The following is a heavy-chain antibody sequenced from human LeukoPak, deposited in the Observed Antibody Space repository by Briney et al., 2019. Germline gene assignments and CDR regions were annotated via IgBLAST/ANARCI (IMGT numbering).Heavy chain of an antibody. CDR3: AKGVFRYYGSGSYYNWFDP. CDR1: GFTFSSYG. D-gene: IGHD3-10*01. J-gene: IGHJ5*02. V-gene: IGHV3-23*01. CDR2: ISGSGGST. Sequence: GGTLRLSCAASGFTFSSYGMSWVRQAPGKGLEWVSAISGSGGSTYYADSVKGRFTISRDNSKNTLYLQMNSLRAEDTAVYYCAKGVFRYYGSGSYYNWFDPWGQGTLVTVSS.